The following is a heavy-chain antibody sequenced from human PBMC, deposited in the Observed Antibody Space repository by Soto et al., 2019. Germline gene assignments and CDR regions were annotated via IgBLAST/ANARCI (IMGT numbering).Heavy chain of an antibody. D-gene: IGHD1-26*01. CDR1: GYTFTGQY. CDR2: INPDSGDT. Sequence: ASVKVSSKASGYTFTGQYMHWVRQAPGQGLEWMGWINPDSGDTKYAQKFQGRVTMTRDTSISTVYMELSRLKSDDTAVYYCARDVDNGKHSYFYWGHGTLVTVSS. CDR3: ARDVDNGKHSYFY. V-gene: IGHV1-2*02. J-gene: IGHJ4*01.